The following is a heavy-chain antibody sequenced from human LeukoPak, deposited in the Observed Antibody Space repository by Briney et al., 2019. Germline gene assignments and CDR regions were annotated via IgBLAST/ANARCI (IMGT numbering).Heavy chain of an antibody. Sequence: PGGSLRLSCAASGFTFSNAWMSWVRQAPGKGLEWVSTISGSGGSTYYADSVKGRFTFSRDNSKNTLYLQMNSLRPEDTAVYYCAKGEGLAVAGAFDYWGQGTLVTVSS. J-gene: IGHJ4*02. CDR2: ISGSGGST. CDR1: GFTFSNAW. V-gene: IGHV3-23*01. CDR3: AKGEGLAVAGAFDY. D-gene: IGHD6-19*01.